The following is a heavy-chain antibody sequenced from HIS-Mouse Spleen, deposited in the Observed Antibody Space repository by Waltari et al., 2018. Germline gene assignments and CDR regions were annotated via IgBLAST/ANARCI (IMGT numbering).Heavy chain of an antibody. CDR3: AREIPYSSSWYDWYFDL. Sequence: QLQLQESGPGLVKPSETLSLTCTVSGGAISSSSYSRGWLRQPPGKGLEWVGSIYYSGSTYYNPSLKSRVTISVDTSKNQFSLKLSSVTAADTAVYYCAREIPYSSSWYDWYFDLWGRGTLVTVSS. V-gene: IGHV4-39*07. J-gene: IGHJ2*01. D-gene: IGHD6-13*01. CDR1: GGAISSSSYS. CDR2: IYYSGST.